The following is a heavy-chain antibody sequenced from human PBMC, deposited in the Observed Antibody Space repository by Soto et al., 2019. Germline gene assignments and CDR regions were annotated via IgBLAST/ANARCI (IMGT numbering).Heavy chain of an antibody. CDR1: GGSFSGYY. CDR2: INHSGST. CDR3: ARGRSGYGPRPGGFDP. V-gene: IGHV4-34*01. D-gene: IGHD5-12*01. J-gene: IGHJ5*02. Sequence: SETLSLTCAVYGGSFSGYYWSWIRQPPGKGLEWIGEINHSGSTNYNPSLKSRVTISVDTSKNQFSLKLSSVTAADTAVYYCARGRSGYGPRPGGFDPWGQGTLVTVSS.